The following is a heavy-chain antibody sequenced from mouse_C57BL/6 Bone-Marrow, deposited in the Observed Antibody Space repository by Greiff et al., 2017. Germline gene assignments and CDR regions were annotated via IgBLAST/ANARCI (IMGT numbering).Heavy chain of an antibody. CDR2: ISSGGDYI. J-gene: IGHJ1*03. D-gene: IGHD1-1*01. Sequence: EVKVVESGEGLVKPGGSLKLSCAASGFTFSSYAMSWVRQTPEKRLEWVAYISSGGDYIYYADTVKGRFTISRDNARNTLYLQMSSLKSEDTAMYYCTRHYYGSSGYFDVWGTGTTVTV. CDR3: TRHYYGSSGYFDV. CDR1: GFTFSSYA. V-gene: IGHV5-9-1*02.